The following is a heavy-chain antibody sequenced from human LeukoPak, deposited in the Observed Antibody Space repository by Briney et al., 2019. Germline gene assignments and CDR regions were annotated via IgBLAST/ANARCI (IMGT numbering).Heavy chain of an antibody. V-gene: IGHV1-2*02. CDR3: VRKSATRRTSEFDY. CDR1: GYTFSDCY. D-gene: IGHD2-15*01. Sequence: GASVKISCKASGYTFSDCYIHWVRQAPGQGLEWMGWITPNSGGTKYAQRFQGRVTMTRDTSISTAYMDLSSLGSDDTAVFYCVRKSATRRTSEFDYWGQGTPVTVSS. CDR2: ITPNSGGT. J-gene: IGHJ4*02.